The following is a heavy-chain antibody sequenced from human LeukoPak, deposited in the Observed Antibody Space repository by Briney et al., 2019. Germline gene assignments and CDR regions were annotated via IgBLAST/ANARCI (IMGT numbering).Heavy chain of an antibody. CDR2: IYYSGST. D-gene: IGHD4-17*01. CDR3: ASRKGAYGAYI. Sequence: SETLSLTCTVPGGSISSSSYYWGWIRQPPGKGLEWIGSIYYSGSTYYNPSLKSRVTISVDTSKNQFSLKLSSVTAADTAVYYCASRKGAYGAYIWGQGTMVTVSS. CDR1: GGSISSSSYY. V-gene: IGHV4-39*01. J-gene: IGHJ3*02.